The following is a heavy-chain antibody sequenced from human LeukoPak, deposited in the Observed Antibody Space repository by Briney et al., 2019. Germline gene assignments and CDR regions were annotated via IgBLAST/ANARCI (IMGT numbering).Heavy chain of an antibody. CDR1: GFTFSNAW. CDR3: TTDHAVQWLEWYYFDY. J-gene: IGHJ4*02. Sequence: GGSLRLSCAASGFTFSNAWMSWVRQAPGKGLEWGVRIKSKTDGGTTDYAAPVKGRFTISRDDSKNTLYLQMNSLKTEDTAVYYCTTDHAVQWLEWYYFDYWGQGTLVTVSS. CDR2: IKSKTDGGTT. V-gene: IGHV3-15*01. D-gene: IGHD6-19*01.